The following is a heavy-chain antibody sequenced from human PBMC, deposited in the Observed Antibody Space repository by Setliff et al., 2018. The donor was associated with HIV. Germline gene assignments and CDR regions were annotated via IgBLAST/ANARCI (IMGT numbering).Heavy chain of an antibody. CDR1: GGSISNYY. Sequence: SETLSLTCIVSGGSISNYYWGWIRQSPGKGLEWIGFIHHSGSTNYNPSLESRVTISLDTANNHFSLNLRSVTAADTAVYYCSRQQLDGFRYKYYCMDVWGKGTTVTVSS. V-gene: IGHV4-59*01. CDR2: IHHSGST. J-gene: IGHJ6*03. D-gene: IGHD6-13*01. CDR3: SRQQLDGFRYKYYCMDV.